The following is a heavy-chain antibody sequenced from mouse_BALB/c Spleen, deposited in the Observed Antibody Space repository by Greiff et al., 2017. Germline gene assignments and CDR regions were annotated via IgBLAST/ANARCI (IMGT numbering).Heavy chain of an antibody. CDR3: ARTYHYGSSYNFDV. CDR1: GDSITSGY. V-gene: IGHV3-8*02. CDR2: ISYSGST. D-gene: IGHD1-1*01. J-gene: IGHJ1*01. Sequence: VQLQQSGPSLVKPSQTLSLTCSVTGDSITSGYWNWIRKFPGNKLEYMGYISYSGSTYYNPSLKSRISITRDTSKNQYYLQLNSVTTEDTATYYCARTYHYGSSYNFDVWGAGTTVTVSS.